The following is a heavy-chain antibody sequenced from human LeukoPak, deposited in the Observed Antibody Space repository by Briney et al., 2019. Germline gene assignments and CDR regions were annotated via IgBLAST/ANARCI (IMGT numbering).Heavy chain of an antibody. Sequence: SETLSLTCTVSGGSVSSYYWSWIRQPPGKGLEWIGYIYNSENTKYNSSLESRVTISVDTSKNQFFLKLSSVTAADTAVYYCARFHSGPSGWYVLWYFDLWGRGALVTVSS. D-gene: IGHD6-19*01. J-gene: IGHJ2*01. V-gene: IGHV4-4*09. CDR3: ARFHSGPSGWYVLWYFDL. CDR1: GGSVSSYY. CDR2: IYNSENT.